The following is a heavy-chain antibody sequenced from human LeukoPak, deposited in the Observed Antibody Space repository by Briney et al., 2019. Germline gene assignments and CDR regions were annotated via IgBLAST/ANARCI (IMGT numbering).Heavy chain of an antibody. J-gene: IGHJ6*03. D-gene: IGHD3-3*01. V-gene: IGHV3-23*01. CDR2: ISGSGGST. CDR1: GFTFSSYA. Sequence: GGSLRLSCAASGFTFSSYAMSWVRQAPGKGLEWVSAISGSGGSTYYADSVKGRFTNSRDNSKNTLYLHMNSLRAEDTAVYYCAKQGGIDFWSGYNYMDVWGKGTTVTVSS. CDR3: AKQGGIDFWSGYNYMDV.